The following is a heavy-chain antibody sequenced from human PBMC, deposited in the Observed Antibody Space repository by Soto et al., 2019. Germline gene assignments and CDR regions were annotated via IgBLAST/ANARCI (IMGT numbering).Heavy chain of an antibody. Sequence: PSETLSITCTVSGGSISSSSYYWGWIRQPPGKGLEWIGSIYYSGSTYYNPSLKSRVTISVDTSKNQFSLKLSSVTAADTAVYYCASYGVWWLTVKSYGMDVWGQGTTVTVSS. CDR1: GGSISSSSYY. D-gene: IGHD2-8*01. V-gene: IGHV4-39*01. CDR3: ASYGVWWLTVKSYGMDV. CDR2: IYYSGST. J-gene: IGHJ6*02.